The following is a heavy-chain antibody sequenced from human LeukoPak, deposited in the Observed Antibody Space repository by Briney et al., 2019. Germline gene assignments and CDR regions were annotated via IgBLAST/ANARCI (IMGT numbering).Heavy chain of an antibody. CDR3: ARVTGYMTEDYFDY. Sequence: PSETLSLTCTVSGGSINSYYWSWIRQPPGKGLEWIGYIYYSGSTNYNPSLKSRVTISVDTSKNQFSLRLSSVAAADTAVYYCARVTGYMTEDYFDYWGQGTLITVSS. V-gene: IGHV4-59*01. D-gene: IGHD6-13*01. CDR1: GGSINSYY. J-gene: IGHJ4*02. CDR2: IYYSGST.